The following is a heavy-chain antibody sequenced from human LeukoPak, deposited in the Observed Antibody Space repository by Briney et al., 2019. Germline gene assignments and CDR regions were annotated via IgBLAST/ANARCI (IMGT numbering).Heavy chain of an antibody. D-gene: IGHD5-24*01. J-gene: IGHJ4*02. Sequence: SETLSLTCTVSGGSISSYYWSWIRQPPGKGLEWIGYIYSSGNTNYNPSLKSRLTISVDTSKNQFSLKLSSVTAADTAVYYCARESRRDGYKFDYWGQGTLVAVSS. CDR1: GGSISSYY. V-gene: IGHV4-59*01. CDR3: ARESRRDGYKFDY. CDR2: IYSSGNT.